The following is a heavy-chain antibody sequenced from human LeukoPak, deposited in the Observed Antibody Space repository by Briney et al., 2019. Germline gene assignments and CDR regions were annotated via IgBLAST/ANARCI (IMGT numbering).Heavy chain of an antibody. J-gene: IGHJ4*02. V-gene: IGHV3-53*01. D-gene: IGHD6-19*01. CDR1: GFTVSSNY. CDR3: TVGGGVAGRLAH. CDR2: IYSGGST. Sequence: GGSLRLSCAASGFTVSSNYMSWVRQAPGKGLEWVSVIYSGGSTYYADSVKGRFTISRDNAKNSLYLQMNSLRAEDTAVYCCTVGGGVAGRLAHWGQGTLVTVSS.